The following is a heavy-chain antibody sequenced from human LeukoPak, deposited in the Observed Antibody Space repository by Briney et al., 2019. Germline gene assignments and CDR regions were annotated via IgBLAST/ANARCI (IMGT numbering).Heavy chain of an antibody. CDR1: GFTFSTYS. J-gene: IGHJ3*02. CDR2: ISGSGGST. CDR3: ATRMAADLWAFDI. V-gene: IGHV3-23*01. Sequence: GRSLRLSCAASGFTFSTYSMTWVRQAPGKGLEWVSAISGSGGSTSYADSVKGRCTISRDNSKNTLFLQMNSLRAEDTAVYYCATRMAADLWAFDIWGQGTTVTVSS. D-gene: IGHD6-25*01.